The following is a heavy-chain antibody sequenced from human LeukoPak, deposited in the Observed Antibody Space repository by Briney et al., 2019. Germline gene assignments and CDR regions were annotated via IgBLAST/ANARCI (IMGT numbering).Heavy chain of an antibody. V-gene: IGHV1-69*01. CDR1: GGTFSSYA. J-gene: IGHJ6*03. Sequence: SVKVSCKASGGTFSSYAISWVRQAPGQGLEWMGGIIPIFGTANYAQKFQGRVTITADESTSTAYMELSSLRSEDTAVYYCARDVWIASRFRYYYYMDVWGKGTTVTVSS. CDR2: IIPIFGTA. CDR3: ARDVWIASRFRYYYYMDV. D-gene: IGHD6-6*01.